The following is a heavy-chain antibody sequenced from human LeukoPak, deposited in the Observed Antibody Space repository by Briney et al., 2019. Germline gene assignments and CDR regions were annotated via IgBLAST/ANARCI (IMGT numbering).Heavy chain of an antibody. D-gene: IGHD3-10*01. Sequence: GGSLRLSCAASGFTFSSYSMNWVRQAPGKGLEWVSYIRSSSSTIYYADSVKGRFTISRDNAKNSLYLQMNSLRAEDTAAYYCARDGSGRVPEMSAPDYWGQGTLVTVSS. CDR2: IRSSSSTI. CDR3: ARDGSGRVPEMSAPDY. J-gene: IGHJ4*02. CDR1: GFTFSSYS. V-gene: IGHV3-48*01.